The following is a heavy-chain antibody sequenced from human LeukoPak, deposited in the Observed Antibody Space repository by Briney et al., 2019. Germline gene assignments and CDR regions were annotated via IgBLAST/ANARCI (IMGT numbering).Heavy chain of an antibody. V-gene: IGHV1-46*03. D-gene: IGHD3-10*01. J-gene: IGHJ4*02. CDR3: AYYGSGSYALDY. Sequence: GASVQVSCKASGYTFTTYYIHWVRHAPGQGLEWMGTILPGGGSTTYAQKFQGRVTMTRDTSIGTAYMELSRLRSDDTAVYYCAYYGSGSYALDYWGQGTLVTVSS. CDR2: ILPGGGST. CDR1: GYTFTTYY.